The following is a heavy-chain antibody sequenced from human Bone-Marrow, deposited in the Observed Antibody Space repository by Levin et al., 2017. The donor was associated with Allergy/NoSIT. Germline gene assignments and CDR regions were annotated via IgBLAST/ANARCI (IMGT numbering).Heavy chain of an antibody. D-gene: IGHD3-10*01. CDR2: IFHGGTT. V-gene: IGHV4-4*02. J-gene: IGHJ4*02. CDR1: GGSIGSDNW. CDR3: ARGSGFGDPPFDY. Sequence: SQTLSLTCTVSGGSIGSDNWWSWVRQPPGKGLEWIGEIFHGGTTNYNPPLKSRVTMSVDKSKNQFSLKLNSVTAADTAVYYCARGSGFGDPPFDYWGQGTLVTVSS.